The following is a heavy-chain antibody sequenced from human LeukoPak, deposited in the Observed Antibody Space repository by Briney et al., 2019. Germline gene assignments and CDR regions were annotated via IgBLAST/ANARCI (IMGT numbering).Heavy chain of an antibody. V-gene: IGHV3-21*04. CDR2: IGPTGSDR. CDR3: ARDRYYDSSGTPV. D-gene: IGHD3-22*01. Sequence: PGGSLRLSCTASGLTFSTSGFNWVRQAPGKGLEWVASIGPTGSDRYHADSIKGRFTISRDNANNFLYLQMNSLRAEDTALYYCARDRYYDSSGTPVWGQGTLVTVSS. CDR1: GLTFSTSG. J-gene: IGHJ4*02.